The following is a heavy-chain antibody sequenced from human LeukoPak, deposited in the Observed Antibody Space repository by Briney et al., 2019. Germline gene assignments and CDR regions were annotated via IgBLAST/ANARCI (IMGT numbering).Heavy chain of an antibody. V-gene: IGHV4-59*01. CDR1: GGSISSYY. J-gene: IGHJ6*02. Sequence: SETLSLTCTVSGGSISSYYWSWIRQPPGKGLEWIGYIYYSGGTNYNPSLKSRVTISVDTSKNQFSLKLSSVTAADTAVYFCARGQPDYGMDVWGQGTTVTVSS. D-gene: IGHD5-18*01. CDR3: ARGQPDYGMDV. CDR2: IYYSGGT.